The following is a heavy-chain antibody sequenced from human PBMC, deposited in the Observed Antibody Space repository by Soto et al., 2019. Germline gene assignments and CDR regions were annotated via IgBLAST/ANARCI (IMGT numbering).Heavy chain of an antibody. D-gene: IGHD3-9*01. CDR3: ARGLVIRPYYYHGMDV. CDR2: ISSIGST. J-gene: IGHJ6*02. Sequence: QVQLQESGTGLVKPSQTLSLPCTVSGGSISSGDYFWRWIRQSPGKGLEWSGYISSIGSTYYNPSLQSRVSVSRDTSKDPFSLKLSSVTTTDTAVYYCARGLVIRPYYYHGMDVWGQGTTVTVSS. CDR1: GGSISSGDYF. V-gene: IGHV4-30-4*01.